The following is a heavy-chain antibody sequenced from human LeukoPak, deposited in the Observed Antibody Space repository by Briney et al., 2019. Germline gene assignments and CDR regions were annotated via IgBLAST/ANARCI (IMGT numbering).Heavy chain of an antibody. D-gene: IGHD1-26*01. CDR1: GASISNYY. CDR3: ARLGSYHDF. Sequence: ETLSLTCTVSGASISNYYWSWIRQTPEKGLEWMGHIHSSGGSSYYPSLKSRLTLSIDTSRNQLSLKLPSVTAADTAVYFCARLGSYHDFWGQGALVTVSS. J-gene: IGHJ4*02. V-gene: IGHV4-4*09. CDR2: IHSSGGS.